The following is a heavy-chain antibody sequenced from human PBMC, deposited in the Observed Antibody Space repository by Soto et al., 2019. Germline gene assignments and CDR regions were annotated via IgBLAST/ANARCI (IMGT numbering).Heavy chain of an antibody. CDR3: ARDNSAANGVLDH. CDR2: INPSARSA. V-gene: IGHV1-46*04. CDR1: GYTFTNYY. Sequence: ASVKVSCKASGYTFTNYYLHWVRQAPGQGLEWVGMINPSARSASYAQKLRGRLTMDRDTSTTKVYMELSRLTSEDTAVYYCARDNSAANGVLDHWGLGTLVTVSS. D-gene: IGHD1-1*01. J-gene: IGHJ4*02.